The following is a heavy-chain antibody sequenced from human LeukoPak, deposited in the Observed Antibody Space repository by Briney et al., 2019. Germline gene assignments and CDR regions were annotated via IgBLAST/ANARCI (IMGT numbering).Heavy chain of an antibody. CDR2: IRHDGSNK. CDR3: AKEAVSSRQSKLRSFSYYIDV. Sequence: PGGSLRLTCAASGFTFSSYGMHWVRQAPGKGLEWVAFIRHDGSNKYYADSVKGRFTISRDNSKNTLYLQMNSLRAEDTAVYYCAKEAVSSRQSKLRSFSYYIDVWGKGTTVTVSS. CDR1: GFTFSSYG. V-gene: IGHV3-30*02. J-gene: IGHJ6*03. D-gene: IGHD6-13*01.